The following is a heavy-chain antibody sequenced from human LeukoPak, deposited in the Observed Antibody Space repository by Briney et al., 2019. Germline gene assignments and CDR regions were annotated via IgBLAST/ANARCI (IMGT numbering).Heavy chain of an antibody. CDR2: INHSGST. CDR1: GGSFSGYY. D-gene: IGHD2-15*01. CDR3: ARGLVVDAFDI. Sequence: TSETLSLTCAVYGGSFSGYYWSWIRQPPGKGLEWIGEINHSGSTNYNPSLKSRVTISVDTSKNQFSLKLSSVTAADTAVYYCARGLVVDAFDIWDQGTMVTVSS. V-gene: IGHV4-34*01. J-gene: IGHJ3*02.